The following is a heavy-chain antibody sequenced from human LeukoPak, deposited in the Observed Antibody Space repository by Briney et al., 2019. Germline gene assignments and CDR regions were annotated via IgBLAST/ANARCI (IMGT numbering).Heavy chain of an antibody. CDR1: GFTFSSYA. CDR3: AKDLRPQLVQGQLYYYYGMDV. D-gene: IGHD6-13*01. J-gene: IGHJ6*02. Sequence: QPGGSLRLSCAASGFTFSSYAMSWVRQAPGKGLEWVSAISGSGGSTYYADSVKGRFTISRDISKNTLYLQMNSLRAEDTAVYYCAKDLRPQLVQGQLYYYYGMDVWGQGTTVTVSS. CDR2: ISGSGGST. V-gene: IGHV3-23*01.